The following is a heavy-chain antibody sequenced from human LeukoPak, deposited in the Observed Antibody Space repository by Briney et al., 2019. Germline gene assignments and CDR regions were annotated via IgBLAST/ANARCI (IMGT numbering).Heavy chain of an antibody. CDR1: GFTFSSYW. Sequence: GGSLRLSCAASGFTFSSYWMYWVRQAPGKGLVWVSRINSDGSSASYADSVKGRFTISRDNAKNTLYLQMNSLRAEDTAVYYCRMGAYYFDYWGQGTLVTVSS. V-gene: IGHV3-74*01. D-gene: IGHD1-26*01. J-gene: IGHJ4*02. CDR3: RMGAYYFDY. CDR2: INSDGSSA.